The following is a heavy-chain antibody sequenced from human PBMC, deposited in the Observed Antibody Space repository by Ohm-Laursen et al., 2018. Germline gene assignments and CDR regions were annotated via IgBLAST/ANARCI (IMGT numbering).Heavy chain of an antibody. CDR3: ARDLIAVAGEDY. CDR2: ISSSGSII. V-gene: IGHV3-11*01. D-gene: IGHD6-19*01. J-gene: IGHJ4*02. Sequence: SLRLSCSASGFTFSDYYMSWIRQAPGKGLEWVSYISSSGSIIYYADSVKGRFTISRDNAKNSLYLQMNSLRAEDTAVYYCARDLIAVAGEDYWGQGTLVTVSS. CDR1: GFTFSDYY.